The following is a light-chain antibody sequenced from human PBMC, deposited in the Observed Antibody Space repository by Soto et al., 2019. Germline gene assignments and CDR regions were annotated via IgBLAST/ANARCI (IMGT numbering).Light chain of an antibody. CDR2: GNN. J-gene: IGLJ1*01. Sequence: QSVPTQPPPVSGAPAQTVTISCAGRSSNIGAGYDVHWYQQLPGTAPKPLTYGNNNRPSGVPDRFSGSKSGTSASLAVTGLQAEDEADYYCQSYATGLSVLYVFGTGTRSPS. CDR1: SSNIGAGYD. V-gene: IGLV1-40*01. CDR3: QSYATGLSVLYV.